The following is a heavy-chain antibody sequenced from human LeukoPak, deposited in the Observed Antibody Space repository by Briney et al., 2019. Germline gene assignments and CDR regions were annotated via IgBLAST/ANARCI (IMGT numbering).Heavy chain of an antibody. J-gene: IGHJ4*02. CDR3: ARGARAGYNLEPFDY. V-gene: IGHV4-59*01. CDR2: IYYSGST. Sequence: SETLSLTCTVSGGSISRYYWSWIRQPPGKGLECIGYIYYSGSTSYNSSLKSRVTISLDTPKNQISLKLSSVTAADAAVYYCARGARAGYNLEPFDYWGQGTLVTVSS. CDR1: GGSISRYY. D-gene: IGHD5-24*01.